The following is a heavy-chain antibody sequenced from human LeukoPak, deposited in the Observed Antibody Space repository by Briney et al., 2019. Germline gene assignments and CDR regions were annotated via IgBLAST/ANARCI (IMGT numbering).Heavy chain of an antibody. D-gene: IGHD3-16*02. J-gene: IGHJ3*02. V-gene: IGHV1-2*02. Sequence: ASVKVSCKASGYTFTGYYMHWVRQAPGQGLEWMGWINLNSGGTNYAQKLQGRVTMTTDTSTSTAYMELRSLRSDDTAVYYCARVIGRGAFDIWGQGTMVTVSS. CDR1: GYTFTGYY. CDR2: INLNSGGT. CDR3: ARVIGRGAFDI.